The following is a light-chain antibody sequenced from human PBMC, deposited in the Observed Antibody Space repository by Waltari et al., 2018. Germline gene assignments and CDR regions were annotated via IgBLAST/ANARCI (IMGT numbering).Light chain of an antibody. CDR3: QQYSGSPLT. J-gene: IGKJ4*01. V-gene: IGKV4-1*01. CDR2: SAS. CDR1: QSPLDTSNNKNY. Sequence: DIVLTQSPDSLAVSLGERATIHCKSSQSPLDTSNNKNYLAWYRQKPGQPPQLLFYSASTRNSGVPGRLSGGGSGSDFTLTISGLQADDVAVYYCQQYSGSPLTFGGGTKVEIE.